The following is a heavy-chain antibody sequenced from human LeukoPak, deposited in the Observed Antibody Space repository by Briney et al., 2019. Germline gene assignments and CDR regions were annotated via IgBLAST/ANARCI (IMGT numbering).Heavy chain of an antibody. J-gene: IGHJ6*02. V-gene: IGHV3-23*01. D-gene: IGHD6-6*01. CDR2: ISGSGGST. Sequence: GGSLRLTSAASGFTFSYLAMRWHRQAPGKGLEWVSLISGSGGSTYYADSVKGRFTISRDNSKNTLYLQMNSLRVEDTAVYYCTKVNIAARQDNRGVWGQGTTVTVSS. CDR3: TKVNIAARQDNRGV. CDR1: GFTFSYLA.